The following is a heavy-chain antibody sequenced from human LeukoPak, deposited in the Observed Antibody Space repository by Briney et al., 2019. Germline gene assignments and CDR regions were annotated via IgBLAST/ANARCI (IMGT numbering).Heavy chain of an antibody. V-gene: IGHV4-59*01. Sequence: SETLSLTCTVSGGSISSYYWSWIRQPPGKGLEWIGYICYSGSTNYNPSLKSRVTISVDTSKNQFSLKLSSVTAADTAVYYCARPRYGDYTLGDAFDIWGQGTMVTVSS. CDR3: ARPRYGDYTLGDAFDI. CDR2: ICYSGST. CDR1: GGSISSYY. J-gene: IGHJ3*02. D-gene: IGHD4-17*01.